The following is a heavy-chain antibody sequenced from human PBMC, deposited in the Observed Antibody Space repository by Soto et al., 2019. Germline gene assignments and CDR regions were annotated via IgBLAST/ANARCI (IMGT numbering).Heavy chain of an antibody. CDR2: TYYRSKWYD. CDR1: GDSVSSNTAA. Sequence: PSQTLSLTCAISGDSVSSNTAAWNWIRQSPSRGLEWLGRTYYRSKWYDDYAESVKSRITINPDTSKNQFSLQLNSVTPEDTAVYYCARNSGWPPSGWFDPWGQGTLVTVSS. J-gene: IGHJ5*02. D-gene: IGHD6-19*01. V-gene: IGHV6-1*01. CDR3: ARNSGWPPSGWFDP.